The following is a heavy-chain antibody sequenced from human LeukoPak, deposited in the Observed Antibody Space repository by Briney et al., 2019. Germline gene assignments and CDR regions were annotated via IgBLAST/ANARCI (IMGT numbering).Heavy chain of an antibody. CDR3: ARALERFEYYYYYMDV. D-gene: IGHD3-10*01. V-gene: IGHV3-11*01. Sequence: GGSLRLSCAASGFTFSDYYMSWIRQAPGKGLEWVSYISSSGSTIYYADSVKGRFTISRDNAKNSLYLQMNSLRAEDTAVYYCARALERFEYYYYYMDVWGKGTTVTVSS. J-gene: IGHJ6*03. CDR2: ISSSGSTI. CDR1: GFTFSDYY.